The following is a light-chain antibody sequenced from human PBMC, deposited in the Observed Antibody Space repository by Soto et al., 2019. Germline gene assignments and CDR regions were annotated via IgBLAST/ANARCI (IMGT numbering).Light chain of an antibody. CDR2: EVS. V-gene: IGLV2-14*01. J-gene: IGLJ2*01. CDR3: TSYTSSSSVV. CDR1: GSDIGGYNY. Sequence: QSVLTQPASVSGSPGQSITISCTGTGSDIGGYNYVSWYQQHPGKAPKVMIYEVSNRPSGVSNRFSASKSGNTASLTISGLQAEDEADYYCTSYTSSSSVVFGGGTKLTV.